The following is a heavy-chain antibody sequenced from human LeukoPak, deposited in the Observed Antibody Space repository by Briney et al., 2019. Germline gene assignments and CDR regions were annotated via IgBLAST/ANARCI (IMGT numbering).Heavy chain of an antibody. CDR2: IYPGDSDT. CDR3: ARQGQRYYDSSGYPDY. V-gene: IGHV5-51*01. CDR1: GYSFPAYW. Sequence: GESLKISCKVSGYSFPAYWIGWVRQMPGKGLEWMGIIYPGDSDTRYSPSFQGQVTISADKSISTAYLQWSSLKASDTAMYYCARQGQRYYDSSGYPDYWGQGTLVTVSS. J-gene: IGHJ4*02. D-gene: IGHD3-22*01.